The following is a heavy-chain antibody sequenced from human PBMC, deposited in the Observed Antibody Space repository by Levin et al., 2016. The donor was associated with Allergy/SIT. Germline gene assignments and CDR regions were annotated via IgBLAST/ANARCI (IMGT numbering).Heavy chain of an antibody. Sequence: WIRQPPGKGLEWIGYIYYSGSTNYNPSLKSRVTISVDTSKNQFSLKLSSVTAADTAVYYCARIAALSSGLDYWGQGTLVTVSS. CDR3: ARIAALSSGLDY. V-gene: IGHV4-59*01. J-gene: IGHJ4*02. CDR2: IYYSGST. D-gene: IGHD6-6*01.